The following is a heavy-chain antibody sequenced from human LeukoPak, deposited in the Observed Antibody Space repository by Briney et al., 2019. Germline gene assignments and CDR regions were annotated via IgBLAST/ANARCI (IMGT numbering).Heavy chain of an antibody. V-gene: IGHV3-23*01. CDR3: AKDPTMIVVVIPDY. CDR1: GFTFSSYA. Sequence: GGSLRLSCAASGFTFSSYAMSWVRQAPGKGLEWVSAISGSGGSTYYADSVKGRFTISRDNSKNTPYLQMNSLRAEGTAVYYCAKDPTMIVVVIPDYWGQGTLVTVSS. J-gene: IGHJ4*02. CDR2: ISGSGGST. D-gene: IGHD3-22*01.